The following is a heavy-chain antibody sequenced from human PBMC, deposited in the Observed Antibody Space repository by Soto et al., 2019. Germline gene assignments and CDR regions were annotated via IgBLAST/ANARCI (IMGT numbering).Heavy chain of an antibody. CDR3: AKDVVATKRSYYYYYMDV. CDR2: ISYDGSNK. D-gene: IGHD5-12*01. J-gene: IGHJ6*03. Sequence: GGSLRLSCAASGFTFSSYGMHWVRQAPGKGLEWVAVISYDGSNKYYADSVKGRFTISRDNSKNTLYLQMNSLRAEDTAVYYCAKDVVATKRSYYYYYMDVWGKGTTVTVSS. CDR1: GFTFSSYG. V-gene: IGHV3-30*18.